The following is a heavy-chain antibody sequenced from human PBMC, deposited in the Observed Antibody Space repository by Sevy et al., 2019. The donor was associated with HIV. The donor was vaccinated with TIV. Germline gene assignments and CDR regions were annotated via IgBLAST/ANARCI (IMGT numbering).Heavy chain of an antibody. D-gene: IGHD1-26*01. J-gene: IGHJ6*02. CDR3: ANAYSGSYSHSYLYALDV. CDR2: ISHDGINE. V-gene: IGHV3-30*18. CDR1: GFSFSYYG. Sequence: GGSLRLSCIGSGFSFSYYGIHWVRQAPGKGLDWVALISHDGINEYYADSVKGRFTISRENSKNTVYREMNSLRNEDTAIYFCANAYSGSYSHSYLYALDVWGQGTTVTVSS.